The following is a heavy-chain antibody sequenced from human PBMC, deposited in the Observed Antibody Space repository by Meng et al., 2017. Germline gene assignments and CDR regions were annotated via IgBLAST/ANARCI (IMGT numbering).Heavy chain of an antibody. Sequence: GESLKISCAASGFTFDDYTMHWVRQAPGKGLEWVSLISWDGGSTYYADSVKGRFTISRDNSKNSLYLQMNSLRTEDTALYYCAKSDYYYDSSGYWDYYYGMEVWGQGNAGHRLL. V-gene: IGHV3-43*01. D-gene: IGHD3-22*01. J-gene: IGHJ6*02. CDR2: ISWDGGST. CDR1: GFTFDDYT. CDR3: AKSDYYYDSSGYWDYYYGMEV.